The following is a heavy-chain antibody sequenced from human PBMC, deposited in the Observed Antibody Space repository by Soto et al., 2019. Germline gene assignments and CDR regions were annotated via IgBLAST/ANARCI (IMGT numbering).Heavy chain of an antibody. Sequence: WLCXRLSWSSGVFSFTNYSITWSRHAPGKGLECVSSLLRSGSTTYYADSVKGRFTISSDISANSLYLQMDSLRAEDTAVYYSATDAVPAHGISLLESWGPGTVVKVYS. V-gene: IGHV3-23*01. CDR1: VFSFTNYS. CDR3: ATDAVPAHGISLLES. CDR2: LLRSGSTT. J-gene: IGHJ4*02. D-gene: IGHD1-1*01.